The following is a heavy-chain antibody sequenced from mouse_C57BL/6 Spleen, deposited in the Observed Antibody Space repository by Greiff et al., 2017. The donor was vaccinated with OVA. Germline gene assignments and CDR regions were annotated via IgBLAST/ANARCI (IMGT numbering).Heavy chain of an antibody. CDR1: GYTFTDYE. J-gene: IGHJ4*01. Sequence: QVQLQQSGAELVRPGASVTLSCKASGYTFTDYEMHWVKQTPVHGLEWIGAIDPETGGTPYNQKFKGKAILTADKSSSTAYMELRSLTSEDSAVYYCPMTTVVGAMDYWGQGTSVTVSS. CDR3: PMTTVVGAMDY. V-gene: IGHV1-15*01. CDR2: IDPETGGT. D-gene: IGHD1-1*01.